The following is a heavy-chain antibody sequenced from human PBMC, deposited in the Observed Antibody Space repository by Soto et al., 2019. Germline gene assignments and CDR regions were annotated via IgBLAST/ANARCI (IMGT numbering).Heavy chain of an antibody. CDR2: ISGSGGST. CDR1: GFTFSSYA. J-gene: IGHJ5*02. CDR3: AKDTRVVPAAIDSWFDP. V-gene: IGHV3-23*01. Sequence: GGSLRLSCAASGFTFSSYAMSWVRQAPGKGLEWVSAISGSGGSTYYADSVKGRFTISRDNSKNTLYLQMNSLRAEDTAVYYCAKDTRVVPAAIDSWFDPWGQGTLVTVSS. D-gene: IGHD2-2*01.